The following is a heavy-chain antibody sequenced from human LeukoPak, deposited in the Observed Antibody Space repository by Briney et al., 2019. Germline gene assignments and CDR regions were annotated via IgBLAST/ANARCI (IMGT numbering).Heavy chain of an antibody. CDR3: ARSGGLINYYMDV. V-gene: IGHV1-18*01. CDR2: ISAYNGNT. D-gene: IGHD1-26*01. CDR1: GYTFTSYG. Sequence: ASVKVSCKASGYTFTSYGISWVRQAPGQGLEWMGWISAYNGNTKYAQKLQGRVTMTTDTSTSTAHMELRSLRSDDTAVYYCARSGGLINYYMDVWGKGTTVTVSS. J-gene: IGHJ6*03.